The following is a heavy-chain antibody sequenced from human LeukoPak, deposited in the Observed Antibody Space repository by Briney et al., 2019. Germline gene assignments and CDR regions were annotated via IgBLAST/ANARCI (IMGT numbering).Heavy chain of an antibody. Sequence: SETLSLTCSVSGASVSSGGYYWSWIRQPAGKEMEWIGRINPSGDTNYNPSLKSRVTMSIQTSKNQSFLNLISVTAADTALYYCARGFSTGWYFDPWGRGTQVTVSS. CDR1: GASVSSGGYY. D-gene: IGHD6-19*01. CDR2: INPSGDT. CDR3: ARGFSTGWYFDP. J-gene: IGHJ2*01. V-gene: IGHV4-61*02.